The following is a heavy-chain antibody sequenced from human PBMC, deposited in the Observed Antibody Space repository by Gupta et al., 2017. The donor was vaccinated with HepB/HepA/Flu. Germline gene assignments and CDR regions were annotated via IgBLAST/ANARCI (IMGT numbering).Heavy chain of an antibody. D-gene: IGHD5-24*01. CDR2: FSGNDGNT. CDR3: AKRLRDTSGHFDF. J-gene: IGHJ4*02. V-gene: IGHV3-23*01. CDR1: GFTFSDYA. Sequence: EVQLLESWGGLVQPGGSLRLSCAASGFTFSDYAMSWVRQAPGKGLEWVSTFSGNDGNTFYADSVKGRFTISRDNSKNTLYLQMNSLRDEDTAVYYWAKRLRDTSGHFDFWGQGTLLTVSS.